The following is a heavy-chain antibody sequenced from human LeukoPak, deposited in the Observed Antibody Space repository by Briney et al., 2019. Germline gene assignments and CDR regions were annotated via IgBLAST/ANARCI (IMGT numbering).Heavy chain of an antibody. J-gene: IGHJ4*02. CDR3: AVPRSQQLIFDY. V-gene: IGHV4-39*07. CDR2: IYYSGST. Sequence: KPSETLSLTCTVSGGSISSSSYYWGWIRQPPGKGLEWIGSIYYSGSTYYNPSLKSRVTISVDTSKNQFSLKLSSVTAADTAVYYCAVPRSQQLIFDYWGQGTLVTVSS. CDR1: GGSISSSSYY. D-gene: IGHD6-13*01.